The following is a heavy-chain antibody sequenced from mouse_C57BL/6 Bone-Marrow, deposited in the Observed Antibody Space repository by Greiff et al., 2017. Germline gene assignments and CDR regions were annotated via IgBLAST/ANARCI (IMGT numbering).Heavy chain of an antibody. Sequence: EVKLMESGGGLVKPGGSLKLSCAASGFTFSSYAMSWVRQTPEKGLEWVATISDGGSYTYYPDNVKGRFTISRDNANNNLYLQMSHLKSEDTAMYYCARDPIYYGSNIDYWGQGTTLTVSS. D-gene: IGHD2-1*01. CDR2: ISDGGSYT. J-gene: IGHJ2*01. V-gene: IGHV5-4*01. CDR3: ARDPIYYGSNIDY. CDR1: GFTFSSYA.